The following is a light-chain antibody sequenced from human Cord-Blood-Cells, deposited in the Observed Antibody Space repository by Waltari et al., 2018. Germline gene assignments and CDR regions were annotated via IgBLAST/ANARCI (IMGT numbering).Light chain of an antibody. J-gene: IGLJ3*02. Sequence: QSVLTQPPSASGTPGQRVTISCSGSSSNIGSNTVNWYQQLPGTAPKLLIYSNKQRPSGVPDRFSGSKSGTSCSLAISGLQSEDEADYYCAAWDDSLNGPVFGGGTKLTVL. V-gene: IGLV1-44*01. CDR2: SNK. CDR1: SSNIGSNT. CDR3: AAWDDSLNGPV.